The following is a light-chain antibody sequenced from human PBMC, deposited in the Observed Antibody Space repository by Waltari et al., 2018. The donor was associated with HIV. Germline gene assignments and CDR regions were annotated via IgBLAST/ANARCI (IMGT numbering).Light chain of an antibody. CDR3: GSSTSSSNMDV. J-gene: IGLJ2*01. CDR2: EVS. V-gene: IGLV2-14*01. CDR1: SSGSGGYKS. Sequence: QSALTQPASVSGSPGQSITISCTGISSGSGGYKSVSWYQHHPGKAPKLIIYEVSNRPSGGSNRFSGSKSGNTASLTISGLQAEDEADYYGGSSTSSSNMDVFGGGTKVTVL.